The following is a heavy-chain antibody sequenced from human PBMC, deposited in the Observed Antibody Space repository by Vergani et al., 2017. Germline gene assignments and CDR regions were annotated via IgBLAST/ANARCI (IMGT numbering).Heavy chain of an antibody. CDR1: GAAIKDFY. D-gene: IGHD3-9*01. J-gene: IGHJ4*02. CDR2: VNNDGST. Sequence: QVQLQESGPGLVKPSETLSLTCTVSGAAIKDFYWSWIRQPPGKGPEWIGYVNNDGSTNYNPSLGSRVSISLDTSKSQFSLKLTSVTAADTAVYYCARENDIFNGYYSHYFDHWGQGTLVTV. V-gene: IGHV4-59*01. CDR3: ARENDIFNGYYSHYFDH.